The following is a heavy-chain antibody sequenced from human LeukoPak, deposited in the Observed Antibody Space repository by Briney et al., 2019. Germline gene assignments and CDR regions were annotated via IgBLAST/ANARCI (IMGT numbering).Heavy chain of an antibody. Sequence: GGSLRLSCAASGFTVSSNYMSWVRQAPGKGLEWVSVIYSGGSTYYADSVKGRFTISRDNSKNTLYLQMNSLRAEDTAVYYCARGGWWAVAGNFDYWGQGTLVTVSS. CDR1: GFTVSSNY. CDR2: IYSGGST. J-gene: IGHJ4*02. D-gene: IGHD6-19*01. CDR3: ARGGWWAVAGNFDY. V-gene: IGHV3-53*01.